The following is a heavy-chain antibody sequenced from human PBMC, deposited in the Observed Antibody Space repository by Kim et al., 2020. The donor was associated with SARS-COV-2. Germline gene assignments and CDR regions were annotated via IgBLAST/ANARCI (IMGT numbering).Heavy chain of an antibody. Sequence: AQKFQGRVTITADESTSTAYMELSSLRSEDTAVYYCARDLSDSSGYYIDYWGQGTLVTVSS. J-gene: IGHJ4*02. D-gene: IGHD3-22*01. V-gene: IGHV1-69*01. CDR3: ARDLSDSSGYYIDY.